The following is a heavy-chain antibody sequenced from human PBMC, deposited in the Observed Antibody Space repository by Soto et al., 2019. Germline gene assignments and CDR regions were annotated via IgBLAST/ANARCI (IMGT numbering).Heavy chain of an antibody. J-gene: IGHJ4*02. V-gene: IGHV4-34*01. D-gene: IGHD6-6*01. Sequence: SETLSLTCAVYGGSFSGYYWSWIRQPPGKGLEWIGEINHSGSTNYNPSLKSRVTISVDTSKNQFSLKLSSVTAADTAVYYCGRYGLAARLFRSRGGSFDYWGQGTLVPVSS. CDR2: INHSGST. CDR1: GGSFSGYY. CDR3: GRYGLAARLFRSRGGSFDY.